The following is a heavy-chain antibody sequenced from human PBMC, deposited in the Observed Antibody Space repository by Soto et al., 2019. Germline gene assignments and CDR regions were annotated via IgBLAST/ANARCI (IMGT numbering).Heavy chain of an antibody. CDR2: INHSGST. CDR3: ASSNIVVVVAATYWYFDL. D-gene: IGHD2-15*01. V-gene: IGHV4-34*01. CDR1: GGSFSGYY. J-gene: IGHJ2*01. Sequence: QVQLQQWGAGLLKPSETLSLTCAVYGGSFSGYYWSWIRQPPGKGLEWIGEINHSGSTNYNPSLKSRVTISVDTSKNQFSLKLSSVTAADTAVYYCASSNIVVVVAATYWYFDLWGRGTLVTVSS.